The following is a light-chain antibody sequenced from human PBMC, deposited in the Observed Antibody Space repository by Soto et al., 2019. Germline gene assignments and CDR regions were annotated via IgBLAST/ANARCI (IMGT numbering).Light chain of an antibody. CDR3: QQYGGSPRT. Sequence: EILLTQSPGTLSLSPGERATLSCRASQSINNNYLAWYQQKRGQAPRLLIYGASSRATGIPDRFSGSGSGTDFTLTISSLEPEDFAVYYCQQYGGSPRTFGQGTKVESK. CDR1: QSINNNY. V-gene: IGKV3-20*01. J-gene: IGKJ1*01. CDR2: GAS.